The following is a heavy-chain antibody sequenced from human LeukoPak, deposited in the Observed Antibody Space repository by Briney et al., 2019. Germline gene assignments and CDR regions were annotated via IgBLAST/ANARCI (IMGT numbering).Heavy chain of an antibody. J-gene: IGHJ4*02. CDR2: ISGSSGST. D-gene: IGHD6-25*01. CDR3: AKAAAVIPAPGVLFDY. V-gene: IGHV3-23*01. CDR1: GFTFSNYA. Sequence: PGGSLRLSCAASGFTFSNYAMSWVRQAPGKGLEWVSAISGSSGSTYYADSVKGRFTISRGNSKNTLYLQMNSLRAEDTAIFYCAKAAAVIPAPGVLFDYWGQGTLVTVSS.